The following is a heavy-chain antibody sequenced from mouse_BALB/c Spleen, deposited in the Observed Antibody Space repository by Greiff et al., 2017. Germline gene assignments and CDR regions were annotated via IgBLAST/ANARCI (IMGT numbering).Heavy chain of an antibody. V-gene: IGHV5-6-3*01. CDR1: GFTFSSYG. CDR3: ARDCYYPAWFAY. Sequence: EVNVVESGGGLVQPGGSLKLSCAASGFTFSSYGMSWVRQTPDKRLELVATINSNGGSTYYPDSVKGRFTISRDNAKNTLYLQMSSLKSEDTAMYYCARDCYYPAWFAYWGQGTLVTVSA. CDR2: INSNGGST. D-gene: IGHD2-3*01. J-gene: IGHJ3*01.